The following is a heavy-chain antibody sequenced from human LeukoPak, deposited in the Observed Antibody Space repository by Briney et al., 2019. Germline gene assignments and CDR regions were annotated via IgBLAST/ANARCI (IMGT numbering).Heavy chain of an antibody. J-gene: IGHJ6*03. Sequence: GGSLRLSCAASGFTFSSYAMSWVRQAPGKGLEWVSAISGSGGSTYYADSVKGRFTISRDNSKNTLYLQMNSLRAEDTAVYYYAKAPSAHYYYYMDVWGKGTTVTVSS. CDR3: AKAPSAHYYYYMDV. CDR1: GFTFSSYA. CDR2: ISGSGGST. V-gene: IGHV3-23*01.